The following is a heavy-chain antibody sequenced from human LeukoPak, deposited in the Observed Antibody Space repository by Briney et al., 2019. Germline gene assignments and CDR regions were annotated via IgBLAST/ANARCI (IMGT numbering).Heavy chain of an antibody. Sequence: SETLSLTCNVSGDSISINYWSWVRQPPGKGLEWIGYIYRSGSTNYNPSLKSRVTISLGTTKKHFSLKLNSVTAADTAVYYCVRGHLVGGWFKYDAFDIWGQGTMVTVSS. J-gene: IGHJ3*02. D-gene: IGHD6-19*01. V-gene: IGHV4-59*01. CDR2: IYRSGST. CDR3: VRGHLVGGWFKYDAFDI. CDR1: GDSISINY.